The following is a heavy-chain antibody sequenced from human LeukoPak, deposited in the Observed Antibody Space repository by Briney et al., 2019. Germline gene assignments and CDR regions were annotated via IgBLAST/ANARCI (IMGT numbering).Heavy chain of an antibody. V-gene: IGHV4-39*07. CDR2: IYYSGST. CDR1: GGSISGSSYF. Sequence: MASETLSLTCTVSGGSISGSSYFWGWIRQPPGKGLEWIGSIYYSGSTYYNPSLKSRVTISVDTSKNQFSLKLSSVTAADTAVYYCARGGWAVAGFDYWGQGTLVTVSS. D-gene: IGHD6-19*01. CDR3: ARGGWAVAGFDY. J-gene: IGHJ4*02.